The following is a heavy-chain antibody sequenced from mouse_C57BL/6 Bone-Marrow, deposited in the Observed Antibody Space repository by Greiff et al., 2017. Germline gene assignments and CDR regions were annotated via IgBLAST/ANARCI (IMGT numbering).Heavy chain of an antibody. D-gene: IGHD1-1*01. Sequence: QVQLKESGAELVKPGASVKISCKASGYAFSSYWMNWVKQRPGKGLEWIGQIYPGDGDTNYNGKFKGKATLTADKSSSPAYMQLSSLTSEDSAVYFCARGTSYYAHYVDYWGQGTTLTVSS. CDR2: IYPGDGDT. V-gene: IGHV1-80*01. CDR1: GYAFSSYW. CDR3: ARGTSYYAHYVDY. J-gene: IGHJ2*01.